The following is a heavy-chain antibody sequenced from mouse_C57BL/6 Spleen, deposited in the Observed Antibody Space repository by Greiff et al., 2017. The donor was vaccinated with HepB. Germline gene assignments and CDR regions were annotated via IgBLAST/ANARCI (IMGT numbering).Heavy chain of an antibody. Sequence: EVKVEESGGGLVQPGGSMKLSCAASGFTFSDAWMDWVRQSPEKGLEWVAEIRNKANNHATYYAESVKGRFTISRDDSKSSVYLQMNSLRAEDTGIYYCTRRIYYYGSSYEDAMDYWGQGTSVTVSS. J-gene: IGHJ4*01. D-gene: IGHD1-1*01. CDR2: IRNKANNHAT. V-gene: IGHV6-6*01. CDR3: TRRIYYYGSSYEDAMDY. CDR1: GFTFSDAW.